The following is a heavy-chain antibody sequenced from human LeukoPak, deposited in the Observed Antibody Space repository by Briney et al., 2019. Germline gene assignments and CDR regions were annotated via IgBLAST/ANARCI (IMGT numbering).Heavy chain of an antibody. Sequence: GGSLSLSCETSGFPFRNAWMNWARQAPGKGLEWVGRIRSNSDGGTIDYAAPVKGRFTLSRDDSKTTLYLQMNSLQTGDTAVYYCATDFYDSTWGQGTLVTVSS. J-gene: IGHJ5*02. CDR2: IRSNSDGGTI. CDR3: ATDFYDST. CDR1: GFPFRNAW. D-gene: IGHD3-22*01. V-gene: IGHV3-15*07.